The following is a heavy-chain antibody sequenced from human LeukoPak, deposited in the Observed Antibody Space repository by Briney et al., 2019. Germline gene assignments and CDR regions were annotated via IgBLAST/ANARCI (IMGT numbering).Heavy chain of an antibody. CDR3: ARGRYYGSGSYNWFDP. J-gene: IGHJ5*02. CDR2: MYHGGST. V-gene: IGHV4-38-2*02. CDR1: GYSISRGYY. D-gene: IGHD3-10*01. Sequence: SETLSLTCIVSGYSISRGYYWGWIRQPPGKGLEWIGSMYHGGSTSYNPSLKSRVTISVDTSKNQFSLRLSSVTAADTAVYYCARGRYYGSGSYNWFDPWGQGTLVTVSS.